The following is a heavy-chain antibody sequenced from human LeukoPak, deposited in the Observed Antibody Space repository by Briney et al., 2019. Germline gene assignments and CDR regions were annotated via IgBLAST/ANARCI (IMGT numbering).Heavy chain of an antibody. CDR3: ARDGRYNWNYWWFDP. J-gene: IGHJ5*02. V-gene: IGHV4-39*07. Sequence: SETLSLTCTVSGGSISISSYYWGWIRQPPGKGLEWIGSIYYTGRTYYNPSLKSRVSISVDTSKNQFSLKVSSVTAADTAMYYCARDGRYNWNYWWFDPWGQGTLVIVSS. CDR1: GGSISISSYY. D-gene: IGHD1-7*01. CDR2: IYYTGRT.